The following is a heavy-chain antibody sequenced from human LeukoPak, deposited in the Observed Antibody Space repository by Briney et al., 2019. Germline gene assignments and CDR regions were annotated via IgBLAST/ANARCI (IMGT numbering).Heavy chain of an antibody. V-gene: IGHV3-23*01. D-gene: IGHD6-6*01. J-gene: IGHJ4*02. Sequence: PGGSLRLSCAASGFTFSNCAMTGVRQAPGEGLEWVSAISGSAGSTYYADSVKGRLTISRDNSKNTLYLQMNSLRAEDPAVYYCAKKMSGVYSSSDYWGQGTLVTVSS. CDR3: AKKMSGVYSSSDY. CDR1: GFTFSNCA. CDR2: ISGSAGST.